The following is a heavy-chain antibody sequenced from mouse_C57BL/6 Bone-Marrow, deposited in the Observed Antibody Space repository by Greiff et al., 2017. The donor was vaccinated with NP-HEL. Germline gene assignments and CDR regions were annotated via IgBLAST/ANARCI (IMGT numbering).Heavy chain of an antibody. CDR1: GYTFTDYY. CDR2: INPYNGGT. V-gene: IGHV1-19*01. CDR3: ARSGDYGWFAD. D-gene: IGHD2-4*01. Sequence: EVQLQQSGPVLVKPGASVKMSCKASGYTFTDYYMNWVKQSHGKSLEWIGVINPYNGGTSYNQKFKGKATLTVDKSSSTAYMELNSLTSEDSAVYYCARSGDYGWFADWGQGTLVTVSA. J-gene: IGHJ3*01.